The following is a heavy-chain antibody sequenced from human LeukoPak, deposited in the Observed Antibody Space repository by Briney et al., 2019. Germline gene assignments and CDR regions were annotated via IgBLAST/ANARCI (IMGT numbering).Heavy chain of an antibody. CDR1: GFTFSSYG. J-gene: IGHJ4*02. CDR2: IWYDGSNK. Sequence: GGSLTLSCAASGFTFSSYGMHWVRQAPGKGLEWVAVIWYDGSNKYYADSVKGRFTISRDNSKNTLYLQMNSLRAEDTAVYYCARDPRVWGSYVLYYFDYWGQGTLVTVSS. V-gene: IGHV3-33*01. D-gene: IGHD3-16*01. CDR3: ARDPRVWGSYVLYYFDY.